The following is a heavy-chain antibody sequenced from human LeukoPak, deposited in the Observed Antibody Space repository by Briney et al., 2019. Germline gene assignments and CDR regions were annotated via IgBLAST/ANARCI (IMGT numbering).Heavy chain of an antibody. Sequence: GGSLRLSCAASGFTFSSFSMNWVRQAPGKGLEWVSYIRSGGTNTDYTGSVKGRFTISRDNAKNSLYLQMNSLGAEDTAVYYCAREWLYSSSSLGDAFDIWGQGTMVTVSS. CDR1: GFTFSSFS. D-gene: IGHD6-6*01. J-gene: IGHJ3*02. V-gene: IGHV3-48*04. CDR3: AREWLYSSSSLGDAFDI. CDR2: IRSGGTNT.